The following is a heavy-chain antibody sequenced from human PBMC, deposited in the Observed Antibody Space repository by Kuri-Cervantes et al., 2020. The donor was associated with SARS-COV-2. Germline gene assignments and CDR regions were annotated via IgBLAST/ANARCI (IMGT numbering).Heavy chain of an antibody. CDR1: GFTFDDYA. V-gene: IGHV3-9*01. D-gene: IGHD3-22*01. CDR3: ARLREYYYDSSQDY. Sequence: LSLTCAASGFTFDDYAMHWVRQAPGKGLEWVSGISWNSGSIGYADSVKGRFTISRDNAKNSLYLQMNSLRAEDTAVYYCARLREYYYDSSQDYWGQGTLVTVSS. CDR2: ISWNSGSI. J-gene: IGHJ4*02.